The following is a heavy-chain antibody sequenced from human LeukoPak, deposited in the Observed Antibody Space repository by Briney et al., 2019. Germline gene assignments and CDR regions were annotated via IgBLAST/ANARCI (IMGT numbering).Heavy chain of an antibody. CDR3: AKGPNYFDS. V-gene: IGHV3-74*01. CDR1: GFSFSNYW. Sequence: GGSLRLSCAASGFSFSNYWMHWVRQAPEKGLVWVTRMNSHGSATYYADSVQGRFTISRDNTKNTLYLQMNSLRAEDTAMYFCAKGPNYFDSWGQGTLVTVSS. J-gene: IGHJ4*02. CDR2: MNSHGSAT.